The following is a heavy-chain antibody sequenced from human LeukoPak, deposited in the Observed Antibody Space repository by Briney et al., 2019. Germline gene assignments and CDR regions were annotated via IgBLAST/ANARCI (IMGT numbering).Heavy chain of an antibody. CDR2: IYYSGST. V-gene: IGHV4-59*01. Sequence: PSETLSLTCTVSGGSISSYYWSWIRQPPGKGLEWIGYIYYSGSTNYNPSLKSRVTISVDTSKNQFSLKLSSVTPADTAVYYCARDFGVAAFDIWGQGTMVTVSS. J-gene: IGHJ3*02. D-gene: IGHD3-16*01. CDR3: ARDFGVAAFDI. CDR1: GGSISSYY.